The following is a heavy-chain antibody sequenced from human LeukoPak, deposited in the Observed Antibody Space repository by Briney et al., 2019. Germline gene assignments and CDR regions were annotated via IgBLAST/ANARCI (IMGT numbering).Heavy chain of an antibody. CDR1: GGSISSYY. CDR2: IYYSGST. Sequence: PSETLSLTCTVSGGSISSYYWSWIRQPPGEGLEWIGYIYYSGSTNYNPSLKSRVTISVDTSKNQFSLKLSSVTAADTAVYYCAPREAYSSGWYSYWGQGTLVTVSS. V-gene: IGHV4-59*01. J-gene: IGHJ4*02. CDR3: APREAYSSGWYSY. D-gene: IGHD6-19*01.